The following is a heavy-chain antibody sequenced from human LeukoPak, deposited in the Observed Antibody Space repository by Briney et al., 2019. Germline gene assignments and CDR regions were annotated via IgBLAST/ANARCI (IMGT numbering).Heavy chain of an antibody. D-gene: IGHD6-6*01. J-gene: IGHJ5*02. V-gene: IGHV1-18*04. CDR1: GYTFTGYY. CDR2: ISVYNGNT. CDR3: ARDLGSSATSTNWFDP. Sequence: ASVKVSCKASGYTFTGYYMHWVRQAPGQGLEWMGWISVYNGNTNYAQKLQGRVTMTTDTSTSTAYMELRSLRSDDTAVYYCARDLGSSATSTNWFDPWGQGTLVTVSS.